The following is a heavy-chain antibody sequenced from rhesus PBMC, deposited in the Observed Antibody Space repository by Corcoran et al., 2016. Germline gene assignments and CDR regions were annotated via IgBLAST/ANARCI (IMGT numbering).Heavy chain of an antibody. V-gene: IGHV3S42*01. CDR3: TDAYDIES. CDR1: GFTFSSYW. J-gene: IGHJ4*01. Sequence: EVQLVESGGGLAKPGESLSISCAASGFTFSSYWMHWVRQIPGEGLGWSSGMTNVWSNTYYAVSVKGRFTISRDNSKNTLSLQMHSLRAEDTAVYYCTDAYDIESWGQGVQVTVSS. CDR2: MTNVWSNT. D-gene: IGHD3-40*01.